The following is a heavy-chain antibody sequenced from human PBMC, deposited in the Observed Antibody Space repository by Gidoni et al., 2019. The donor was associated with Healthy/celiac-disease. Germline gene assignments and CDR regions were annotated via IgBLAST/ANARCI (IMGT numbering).Heavy chain of an antibody. J-gene: IGHJ4*02. Sequence: EVQLLESGGGLVQPGGSLRLSCAASGFTFSSYAMSWVRQAPGKGLEWVSAISGSGGSTYYADSVKGRFTISRDNSKNTLYLQMNSLRAEDTAVYYCANFYGDYGGSFDYWGQGTLVTVSS. CDR3: ANFYGDYGGSFDY. D-gene: IGHD4-17*01. CDR2: ISGSGGST. CDR1: GFTFSSYA. V-gene: IGHV3-23*01.